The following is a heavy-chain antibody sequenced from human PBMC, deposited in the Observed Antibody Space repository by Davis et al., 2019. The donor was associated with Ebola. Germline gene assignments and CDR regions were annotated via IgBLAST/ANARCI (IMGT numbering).Heavy chain of an antibody. J-gene: IGHJ6*02. D-gene: IGHD6-13*01. CDR3: VIAAGSYYYYGMDV. CDR2: IRSKANSYAT. CDR1: GFTFSGSA. Sequence: GESLKISCAASGFTFSGSAMHWVRQASGKGLEWVGRIRSKANSYATAYAASVKGRFTISRDDSKNTAYLQMNSLKTEDTAVYYCVIAAGSYYYYGMDVWGQGTTVTVTS. V-gene: IGHV3-73*01.